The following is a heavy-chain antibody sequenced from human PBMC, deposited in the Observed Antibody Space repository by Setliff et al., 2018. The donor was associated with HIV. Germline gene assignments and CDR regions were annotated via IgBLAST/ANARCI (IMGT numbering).Heavy chain of an antibody. D-gene: IGHD1-7*01. CDR1: GFTFSTYA. Sequence: GGSLRLSCAASGFTFSTYAMHWVRQAPGKGLEWVSSISSSGGTTYFADTVKGRFTISRDNAKNSLFLQMNSLRAEDTALYYCAKVRWTANYYFDCWGQGTLVTVSS. V-gene: IGHV3-23*01. CDR3: AKVRWTANYYFDC. J-gene: IGHJ4*02. CDR2: ISSSGGTT.